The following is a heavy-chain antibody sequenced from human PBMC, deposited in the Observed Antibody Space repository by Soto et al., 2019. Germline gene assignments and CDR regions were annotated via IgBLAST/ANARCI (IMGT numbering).Heavy chain of an antibody. CDR2: ISAYNGNT. D-gene: IGHD3-10*01. V-gene: IGHV1-18*01. CDR1: GYTFTSYA. Sequence: QVQLVQSGAEVKKPGASVKVSCKASGYTFTSYAISWVRQAPGQGLEWMGWISAYNGNTNYAQKAQGRVTITTDTSTRTAYMELRSLRSDDTAVYDCARGWFGEFVDYFDFWGQGTLVTVSS. J-gene: IGHJ4*02. CDR3: ARGWFGEFVDYFDF.